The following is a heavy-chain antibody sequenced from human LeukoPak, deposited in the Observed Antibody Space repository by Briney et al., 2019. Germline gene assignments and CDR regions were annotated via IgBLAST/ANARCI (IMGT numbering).Heavy chain of an antibody. D-gene: IGHD3-9*01. CDR3: ARGPINFDWAFDP. Sequence: SETLSLTCAVYGGSFSGYYWSWIRQPPGKGLEWIGEINHSGSTNYNPSLKSRVTISVDTSKNQFSLKLSSVTAADTAVYYCARGPINFDWAFDPWGQGTLVTVSS. CDR2: INHSGST. J-gene: IGHJ5*02. V-gene: IGHV4-34*01. CDR1: GGSFSGYY.